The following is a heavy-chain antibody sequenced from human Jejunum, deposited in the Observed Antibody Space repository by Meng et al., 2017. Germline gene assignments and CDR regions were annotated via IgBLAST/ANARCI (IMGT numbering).Heavy chain of an antibody. CDR3: ARGGPNSWFLDY. CDR2: IYHTGIT. CDR1: GGSMNPYY. Sequence: LRLSCTVSGGSMNPYYWSWIRQPPGKGLEWIAHIYHTGITNYNPSLKSRVTVSVDKSNNQFSLKATYVTAADTAVYYCARGGPNSWFLDYWGQGMLVTVPQ. J-gene: IGHJ4*02. D-gene: IGHD3-10*01. V-gene: IGHV4-59*01.